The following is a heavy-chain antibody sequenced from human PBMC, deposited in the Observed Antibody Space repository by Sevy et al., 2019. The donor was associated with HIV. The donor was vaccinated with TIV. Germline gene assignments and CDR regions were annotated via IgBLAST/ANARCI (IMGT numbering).Heavy chain of an antibody. CDR3: ALERLSSAVAEYFHN. V-gene: IGHV3-30-3*01. CDR1: GFTFNFFS. J-gene: IGHJ1*01. CDR2: ISFDGSNE. D-gene: IGHD1-1*01. Sequence: GGSLRLSCAASGFTFNFFSMHWVRQAPGKGLEWVATISFDGSNEHYADSVKGRFTISRDNSKNSLFLQMNSLRADDSAVYYCALERLSSAVAEYFHNWARAPWSPSPQ.